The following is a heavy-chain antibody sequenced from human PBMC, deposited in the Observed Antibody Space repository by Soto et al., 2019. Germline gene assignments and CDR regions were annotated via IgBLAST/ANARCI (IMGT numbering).Heavy chain of an antibody. D-gene: IGHD3-22*01. CDR3: ARGYDSSGYYLEGEYFQH. CDR2: TKQDGSEK. CDR1: GFTFSSYW. J-gene: IGHJ1*01. V-gene: IGHV3-7*01. Sequence: GGSLRLSCAASGFTFSSYWMSWVRQAQGKGLEWVANTKQDGSEKYYVDSVKGRFTISRGNAKNSLYLQMNSLRAEDTAVYYCARGYDSSGYYLEGEYFQHWGQGT.